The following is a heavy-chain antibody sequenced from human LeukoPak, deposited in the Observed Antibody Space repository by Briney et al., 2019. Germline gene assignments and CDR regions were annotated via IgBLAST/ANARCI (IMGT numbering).Heavy chain of an antibody. CDR3: ARGQAAILDY. D-gene: IGHD2-2*02. CDR1: GGSISSSGYS. J-gene: IGHJ4*02. Sequence: SQTLSLTCAVSGGSISSSGYSWSWIRQPPGKGLERIGYIYHSGGTYYNPSLKSRVTISVDRSSNQFSLKLTSVTAADTAVYYCARGQAAILDYWGQGTLVTVSS. V-gene: IGHV4-30-2*01. CDR2: IYHSGGT.